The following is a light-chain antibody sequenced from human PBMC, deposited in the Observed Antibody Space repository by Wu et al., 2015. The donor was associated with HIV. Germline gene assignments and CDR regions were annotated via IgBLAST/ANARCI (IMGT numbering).Light chain of an antibody. CDR3: QQYSVWPPSGT. Sequence: DIVLTQSPGTLSLSPGERATLSCRASQTIGSFYLAWYQQKPGQAPRLLIYGASSRAIGIPDRFSGSGSGTDFTLTISRLEPEDFAVYYCQQYSVWPPSGTFGPGTKVDI. CDR1: QTIGSFY. CDR2: GAS. V-gene: IGKV3-20*01. J-gene: IGKJ3*01.